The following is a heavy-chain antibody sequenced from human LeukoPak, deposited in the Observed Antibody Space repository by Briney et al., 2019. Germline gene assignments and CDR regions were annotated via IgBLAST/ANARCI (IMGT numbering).Heavy chain of an antibody. Sequence: PGGSLRLSCAASGFTFSSYSMNWVRQAPGKGLEWVSYISSSSSTIYYADSVKGRFTISRDNAKNSLYLQMNSLRAEDTAVYYCARDLVIRGVNDAFDIWGQGTMVTVSS. D-gene: IGHD3-10*01. V-gene: IGHV3-48*01. CDR1: GFTFSSYS. J-gene: IGHJ3*02. CDR2: ISSSSSTI. CDR3: ARDLVIRGVNDAFDI.